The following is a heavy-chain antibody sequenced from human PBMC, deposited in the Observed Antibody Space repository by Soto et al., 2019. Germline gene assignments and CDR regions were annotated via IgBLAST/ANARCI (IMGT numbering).Heavy chain of an antibody. D-gene: IGHD4-17*01. CDR1: GGSISSGGYY. Sequence: SETLSLTCTVSGGSISSGGYYWSWIRQHPGKGLEWIGYIYYSGRTYYNPSLKSRVTISVDTSENQFSLKLSSVTAADTAVYYCARDLYGDYGFAAFDIWGQGTMVTVSS. CDR3: ARDLYGDYGFAAFDI. J-gene: IGHJ3*02. CDR2: IYYSGRT. V-gene: IGHV4-31*03.